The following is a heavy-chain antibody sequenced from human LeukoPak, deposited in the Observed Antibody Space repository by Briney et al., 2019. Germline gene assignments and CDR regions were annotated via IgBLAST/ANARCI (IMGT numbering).Heavy chain of an antibody. V-gene: IGHV3-23*01. Sequence: GGSLRLSCAASGLPFTSYAMSWVGQAPGKGLEWVSAISGSGGSTYYADSVKGRFTISRDNSKNTLYLQMNSLRAEDTAVYYCANPACIRTSCPWYFDYWGQGTLVTVSS. CDR2: ISGSGGST. CDR1: GLPFTSYA. J-gene: IGHJ4*02. D-gene: IGHD2-2*01. CDR3: ANPACIRTSCPWYFDY.